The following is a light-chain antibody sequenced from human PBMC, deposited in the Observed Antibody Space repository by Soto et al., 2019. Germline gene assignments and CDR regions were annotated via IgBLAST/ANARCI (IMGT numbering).Light chain of an antibody. CDR2: TVS. V-gene: IGKV1-39*01. Sequence: DIRMTQSPSSLSASVGDRVTISCRAGQAIDNSLNWYRQKPGKAPELLIYTVSNLHPGVPSGFSGSGSGTDFTLTISSLQPEDFATYFCQQTYNFPHTFGQGTKLEIK. CDR3: QQTYNFPHT. J-gene: IGKJ2*01. CDR1: QAIDNS.